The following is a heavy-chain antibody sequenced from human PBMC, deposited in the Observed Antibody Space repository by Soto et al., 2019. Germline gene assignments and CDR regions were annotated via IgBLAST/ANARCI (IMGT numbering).Heavy chain of an antibody. D-gene: IGHD2-2*01. CDR2: IYYSGST. V-gene: IGHV4-39*01. CDR1: GGSISSSSYY. Sequence: QLQLQESGPGLVKPSETLSLTCTVSGGSISSSSYYWGWIRQPPGKGLEWIGSIYYSGSTYYNPSLKSRVTISVDTSKNHFSLKLSSVTAADTAVYYCARQMGGTIVVVPAAVDYWGQGTLVTVSS. CDR3: ARQMGGTIVVVPAAVDY. J-gene: IGHJ4*02.